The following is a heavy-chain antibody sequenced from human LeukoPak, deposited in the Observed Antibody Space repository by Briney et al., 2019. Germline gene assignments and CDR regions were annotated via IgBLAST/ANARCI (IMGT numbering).Heavy chain of an antibody. V-gene: IGHV3-30*04. CDR1: GFTFSSYA. D-gene: IGHD5-24*01. Sequence: GGSLRLSCAASGFTFSSYAMHWVRQAPGKGLEWVAVISYDGSNKYYADSVKGRFTISRDNSKNTLYLQMNSLRAEDTAVYYCAKEAPVATIINPPLDPWGQGTLVTVSS. CDR3: AKEAPVATIINPPLDP. J-gene: IGHJ5*02. CDR2: ISYDGSNK.